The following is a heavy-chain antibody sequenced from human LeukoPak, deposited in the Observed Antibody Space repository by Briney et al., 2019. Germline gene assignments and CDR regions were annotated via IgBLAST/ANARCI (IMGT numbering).Heavy chain of an antibody. V-gene: IGHV3-74*01. CDR2: IDSDGSTT. CDR3: ARDSGNWLDP. CDR1: GFTFSSYW. Sequence: PGGSLRLSCAASGFTFSSYWMHWVRQAPGKGLMWVSRIDSDGSTTTYADSVKGRFTISRDNAKNTLYLQMNSLRAEDTPVYYCARDSGNWLDPWGQGTLVTVSS. D-gene: IGHD3-10*01. J-gene: IGHJ5*02.